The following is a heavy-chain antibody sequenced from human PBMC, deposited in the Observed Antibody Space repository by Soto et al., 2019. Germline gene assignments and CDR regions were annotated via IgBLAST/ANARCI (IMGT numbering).Heavy chain of an antibody. D-gene: IGHD1-7*01. CDR1: GFTFSSYA. CDR3: ARGTGTTIYYYYGMDV. Sequence: GGSLRLSCAASGFTFSSYAMHWVRQAPGKGLEWVAVISYDGSNKYYADPVKGRFTISRDNSKNTLYLQMNSLRAEDTAVYYCARGTGTTIYYYYGMDVWGQGTTVTVSS. CDR2: ISYDGSNK. J-gene: IGHJ6*02. V-gene: IGHV3-30-3*01.